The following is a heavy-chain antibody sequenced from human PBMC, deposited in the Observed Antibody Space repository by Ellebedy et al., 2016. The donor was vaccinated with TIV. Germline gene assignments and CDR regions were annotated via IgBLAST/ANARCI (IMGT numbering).Heavy chain of an antibody. J-gene: IGHJ6*02. CDR3: ARGGTPPYGMDV. CDR1: GGSISSYY. Sequence: MPSETLSLTCTVSGGSISSYYWSWIRQPPGKGLEWIGYIYYSGSTNYNPSLKSRVTISVDTSKNQFSLKLSSVTAADTAVYYCARGGTPPYGMDVWGQGTTGTVSS. CDR2: IYYSGST. V-gene: IGHV4-59*12.